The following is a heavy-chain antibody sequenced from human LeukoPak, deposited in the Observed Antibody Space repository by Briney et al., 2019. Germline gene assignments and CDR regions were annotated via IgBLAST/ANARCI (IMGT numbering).Heavy chain of an antibody. D-gene: IGHD3-22*01. V-gene: IGHV1-69*04. Sequence: ASVKVSCKASGGTFSSYAISWVRQAPGQGLEWMGRIIPIFGIANYAQKFQGRVTITAGKSTSTAYMELSSLRSEDTAVYYCAGGNTYYYDSSGWNYYGMDVWGQGTTVTVSS. CDR1: GGTFSSYA. CDR2: IIPIFGIA. CDR3: AGGNTYYYDSSGWNYYGMDV. J-gene: IGHJ6*02.